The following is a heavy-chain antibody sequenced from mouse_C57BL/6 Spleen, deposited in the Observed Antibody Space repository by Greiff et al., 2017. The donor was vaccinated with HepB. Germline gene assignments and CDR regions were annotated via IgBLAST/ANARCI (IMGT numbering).Heavy chain of an antibody. CDR1: GFTFSSYA. CDR3: TRDRGNFAMDY. D-gene: IGHD2-14*01. CDR2: ISSGGDYI. V-gene: IGHV5-9-1*02. J-gene: IGHJ4*01. Sequence: EVQVVESGEGLVKPGGSLKLSCAASGFTFSSYAMSWVRQTPEKRLEWVAYISSGGDYIYYADTVKGRVTISRDNARNTLYLQMSSLKSEDTAMYYCTRDRGNFAMDYWGQGTSVTVSS.